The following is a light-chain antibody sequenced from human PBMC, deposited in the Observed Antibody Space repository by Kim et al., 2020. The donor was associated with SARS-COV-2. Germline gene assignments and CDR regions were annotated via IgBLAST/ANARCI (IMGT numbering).Light chain of an antibody. Sequence: QSALTQPRSVSGSPGQSVTISCTGTSSDVGAYKYVSWYQHHPGKAPKLMLYDVNKWPSGVPHRFSGSKSGNTASLTISGLQAEDEADYYCCSYSGSYTWVFGGGTKLTVL. CDR3: CSYSGSYTWV. V-gene: IGLV2-11*01. CDR1: SSDVGAYKY. CDR2: DVN. J-gene: IGLJ3*02.